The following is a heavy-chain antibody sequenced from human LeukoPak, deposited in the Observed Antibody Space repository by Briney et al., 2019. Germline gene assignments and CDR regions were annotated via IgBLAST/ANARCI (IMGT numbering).Heavy chain of an antibody. CDR2: INHSGGT. D-gene: IGHD3-10*01. CDR1: GGSFSGYS. J-gene: IGHJ4*02. V-gene: IGHV4-34*01. Sequence: RASETLSLTCAVYGGSFSGYSWNWIRQPPLKGLEWIGEINHSGGTNYNPSLKSRVTISVDTSKKQFSLKLSSVTAADTAVYYCARGVDYYGVWGQGTLVTVSS. CDR3: ARGVDYYGV.